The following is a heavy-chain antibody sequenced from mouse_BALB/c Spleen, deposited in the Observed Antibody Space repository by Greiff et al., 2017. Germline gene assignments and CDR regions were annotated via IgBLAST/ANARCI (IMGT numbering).Heavy chain of an antibody. CDR1: GFTFSSYT. D-gene: IGHD1-2*01. CDR3: ARNYGPYYFDY. Sequence: EVMLVESGGGLVKPGGSLKLSCAASGFTFSSYTMSWVRQTPEKRLEWVAYISNGGGSTYYPDTVKGRFTISRDNAKNTLYLQMSSLKSEDTAMYYCARNYGPYYFDYWGQGTTLTVSS. V-gene: IGHV5-12-2*01. J-gene: IGHJ2*01. CDR2: ISNGGGST.